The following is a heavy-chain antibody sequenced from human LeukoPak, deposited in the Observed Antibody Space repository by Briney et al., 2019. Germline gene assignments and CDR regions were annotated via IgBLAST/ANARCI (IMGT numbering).Heavy chain of an antibody. V-gene: IGHV3-66*01. CDR1: GFTVSDNY. CDR3: ARVEDCSSTSCYGIDY. Sequence: GGSLRLSCAASGFTVSDNYMSWVRQAPGKGLEWVSVIYGVNSTYYTDSVKGRFSISRDNSKNTVYLQMNSLRAEDTAVYYCARVEDCSSTSCYGIDYWGQGTLVTVSS. CDR2: IYGVNST. J-gene: IGHJ4*02. D-gene: IGHD2-2*01.